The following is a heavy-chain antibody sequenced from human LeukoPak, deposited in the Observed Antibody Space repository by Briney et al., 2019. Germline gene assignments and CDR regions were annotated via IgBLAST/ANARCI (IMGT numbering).Heavy chain of an antibody. CDR2: INNSGST. V-gene: IGHV4-34*01. CDR3: ARGRAFFD. J-gene: IGHJ4*02. CDR1: GGSFSGHY. Sequence: SETLSLTCAVYGGSFSGHYWNWIRQPPGKGLEWIGEINNSGSTNYNPSLKSRVTISRDTSKSQFSLKLSSVTAADTAVYYCARGRAFFDWGQGTLVTVSS. D-gene: IGHD3-3*02.